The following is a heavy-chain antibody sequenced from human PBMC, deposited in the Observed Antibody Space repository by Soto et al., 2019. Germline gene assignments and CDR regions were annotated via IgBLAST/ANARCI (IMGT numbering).Heavy chain of an antibody. Sequence: GGSLRLSCAASGFTFSSYWMSWVRQAPGKGLEWVANIKQDGSEKYYVDSVKGRFTISRDNAKNSLYLQMNSLRAEDTAVYYCARDEIHLWHNHAFDIWGQGTMVTVSS. CDR3: ARDEIHLWHNHAFDI. CDR1: GFTFSSYW. CDR2: IKQDGSEK. D-gene: IGHD5-18*01. J-gene: IGHJ3*02. V-gene: IGHV3-7*01.